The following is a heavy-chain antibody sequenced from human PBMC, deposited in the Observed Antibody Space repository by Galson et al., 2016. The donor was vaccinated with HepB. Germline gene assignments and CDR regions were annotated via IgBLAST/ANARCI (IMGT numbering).Heavy chain of an antibody. CDR2: VRDSGGTT. V-gene: IGHV3-23*01. D-gene: IGHD5-24*01. J-gene: IGHJ4*02. CDR1: GFTFSSSA. CDR3: AKGRWDFDS. Sequence: SLRLSCAASGFTFSSSAMTWVRQAPGKGLEWVSSVRDSGGTTYHADSVKGRFTISRDNSKNTVYLQMNSLRGEDTAVYYCAKGRWDFDSWGQGTLVTVSS.